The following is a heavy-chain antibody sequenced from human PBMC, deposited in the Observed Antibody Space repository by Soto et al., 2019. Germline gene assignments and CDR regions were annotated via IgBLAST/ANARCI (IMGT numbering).Heavy chain of an antibody. D-gene: IGHD3-9*01. CDR1: GFTFSSYA. CDR3: AREREKYYDILTFRVGNYYYYGMDV. Sequence: QVQLVESGGGVVQPGRSLRLSCAASGFTFSSYAMHWVRQAPGKGLEWVAVISYDGSNKYYADSVKGRFTISRDNSKNTLYLQMNSLRAEDTAVYYCAREREKYYDILTFRVGNYYYYGMDVWGQGTTVTVSS. V-gene: IGHV3-30-3*01. J-gene: IGHJ6*02. CDR2: ISYDGSNK.